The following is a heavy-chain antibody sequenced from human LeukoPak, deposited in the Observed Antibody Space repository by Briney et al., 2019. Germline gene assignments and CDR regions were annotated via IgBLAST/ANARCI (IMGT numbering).Heavy chain of an antibody. Sequence: SETLSLTCTVSGGSISTSNYYWGWIRQPPGKGLEWIGTIYYSGNTYYNPSLKSRVTISVDASKNQFSLKLSSVTAADTAVYYCARAYPSIAVAVPNDYWGQGTLVTVSS. CDR2: IYYSGNT. CDR1: GGSISTSNYY. J-gene: IGHJ4*02. V-gene: IGHV4-39*07. D-gene: IGHD6-19*01. CDR3: ARAYPSIAVAVPNDY.